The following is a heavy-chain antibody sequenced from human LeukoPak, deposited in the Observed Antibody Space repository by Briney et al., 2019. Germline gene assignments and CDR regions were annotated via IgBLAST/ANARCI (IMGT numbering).Heavy chain of an antibody. CDR3: ARNYGDYYGFYFDT. D-gene: IGHD4-17*01. CDR2: ISAYNGNT. Sequence: GASVKVSCKASGYTFTSYGISWVRQAPGQGLEWMGWISAYNGNTNYAQKLQGRVTMTTDTSTSIAYMELRSLRSDDTAVYYCARNYGDYYGFYFDTWGQGALVTVSS. J-gene: IGHJ4*02. V-gene: IGHV1-18*01. CDR1: GYTFTSYG.